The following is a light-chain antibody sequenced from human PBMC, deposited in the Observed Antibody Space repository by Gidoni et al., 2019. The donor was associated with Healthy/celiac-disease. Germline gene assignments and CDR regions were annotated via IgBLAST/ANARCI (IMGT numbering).Light chain of an antibody. V-gene: IGKV1-5*03. CDR3: QQYNSYSLT. Sequence: DIQMTQSPSTLSESVGDRVTITCRTSQSISSWLAWYQQKPGKAPKLLIYKASSLESGVPSRFSGSGSGTEFTLTISSLQPDDFATYCCQQYNSYSLTFGGGTKVEIK. J-gene: IGKJ4*01. CDR1: QSISSW. CDR2: KAS.